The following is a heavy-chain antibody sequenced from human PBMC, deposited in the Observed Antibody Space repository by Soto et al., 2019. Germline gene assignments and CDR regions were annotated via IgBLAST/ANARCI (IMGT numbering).Heavy chain of an antibody. CDR1: GFTFSSYG. V-gene: IGHV3-30*03. J-gene: IGHJ6*02. CDR3: ARAAYSSSWYALHYYYYYGMDV. CDR2: ISYDGSNK. D-gene: IGHD6-13*01. Sequence: GGSLRLSCAASGFTFSSYGMHWVRQAPGKGLEWVAVISYDGSNKYYADSVKGRFTISRDNSKNTLYLQMNSLRAEDTAVYYCARAAYSSSWYALHYYYYYGMDVWGQGTTVTVSS.